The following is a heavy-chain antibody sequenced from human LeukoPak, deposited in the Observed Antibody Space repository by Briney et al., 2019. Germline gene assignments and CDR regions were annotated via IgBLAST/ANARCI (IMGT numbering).Heavy chain of an antibody. J-gene: IGHJ4*02. CDR3: AREMATFDY. CDR2: ISHDGSNK. D-gene: IGHD5-24*01. V-gene: IGHV3-30*04. CDR1: GFTFSSYA. Sequence: PGRSLRLSCAASGFTFSSYAMHWVRQAPGKGLEWVAVISHDGSNKYYADSVKGRFTISRDNSKNTLYLQMNSLRAEDTAVYYCAREMATFDYWGQGTLVTVSS.